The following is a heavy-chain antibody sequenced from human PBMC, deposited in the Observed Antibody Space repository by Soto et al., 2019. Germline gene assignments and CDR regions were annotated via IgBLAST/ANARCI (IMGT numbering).Heavy chain of an antibody. D-gene: IGHD2-2*01. CDR1: GGSISSYY. V-gene: IGHV4-4*07. Sequence: PXGTLCLTCTVSGGSISSYYWSWMRQPSGKGLEWIGRIYTSGSTNYNPSLKSRVTMSVDTSKNQFSLKLSSVTAADTAVYYCARAQRLYCSSTSCYSNRNGDPLDYWGQGTLVTVSS. CDR2: IYTSGST. CDR3: ARAQRLYCSSTSCYSNRNGDPLDY. J-gene: IGHJ4*02.